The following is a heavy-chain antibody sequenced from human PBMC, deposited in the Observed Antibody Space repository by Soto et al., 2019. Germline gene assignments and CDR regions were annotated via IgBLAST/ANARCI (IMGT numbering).Heavy chain of an antibody. J-gene: IGHJ4*02. CDR1: GGSISSSSYY. CDR3: AGPGGEVATIDFDY. V-gene: IGHV4-39*01. CDR2: IYYSGST. D-gene: IGHD5-12*01. Sequence: SETLSLTCTVSGGSISSSSYYWGWIRQPPGKGLEWIGSIYYSGSTYYNPSLKSRVTISVDTSKNQFSLKLSSVTAADTAVYYCAGPGGEVATIDFDYWGQGTLVTVSS.